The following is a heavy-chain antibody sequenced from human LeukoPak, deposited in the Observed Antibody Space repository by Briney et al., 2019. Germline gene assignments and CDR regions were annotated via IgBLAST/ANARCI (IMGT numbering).Heavy chain of an antibody. CDR2: ISRSGGST. CDR3: AKPIRRCSSTSCHNWFDP. J-gene: IGHJ5*02. V-gene: IGHV3-23*01. Sequence: GGSLRLSCAASGFTFSSYAMSWVRQAPGKGLEWVSAISRSGGSTYYADSVKGRFTISRDNSKNTLYLQMNSLRAEDTAVYYCAKPIRRCSSTSCHNWFDPWGQGTLVTVFS. CDR1: GFTFSSYA. D-gene: IGHD2-2*01.